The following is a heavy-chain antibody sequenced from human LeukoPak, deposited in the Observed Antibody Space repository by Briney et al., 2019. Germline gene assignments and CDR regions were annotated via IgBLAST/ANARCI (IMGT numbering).Heavy chain of an antibody. CDR3: ASGSGSYYLH. D-gene: IGHD3-10*01. Sequence: PSETLSLTCAVYGGSFSGYYWSWIRQPPGKGLEWIGEINHSGSTNHSPSLKSRVTISVDTSKNQFSLKLSSVTAADTAVYYCASGSGSYYLHWGQGTLVTVSS. V-gene: IGHV4-34*01. J-gene: IGHJ4*02. CDR1: GGSFSGYY. CDR2: INHSGST.